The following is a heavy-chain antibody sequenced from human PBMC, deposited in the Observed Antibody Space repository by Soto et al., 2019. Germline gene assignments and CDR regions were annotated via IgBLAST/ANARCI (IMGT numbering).Heavy chain of an antibody. Sequence: QVQLQESSTGLVKPSETLSLSCTVSGDSISSYYWSWFRQSPGKRMEWIGYVHHSWGSSYNPSLQSRVAISLDTSKSQFSLKVTSVTATDTAVYYCARQGFGPLHGLVDVWGQGTTVTVSS. V-gene: IGHV4-59*08. CDR1: GDSISSYY. CDR3: ARQGFGPLHGLVDV. J-gene: IGHJ6*02. D-gene: IGHD3-10*01. CDR2: VHHSWGS.